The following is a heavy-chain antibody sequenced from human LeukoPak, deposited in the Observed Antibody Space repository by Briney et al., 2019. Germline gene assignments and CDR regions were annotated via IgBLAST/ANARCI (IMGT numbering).Heavy chain of an antibody. CDR1: GXXXXYY. CDR2: XXHIGSP. J-gene: IGHJ5*02. V-gene: IGHV4-34*01. CDR3: ARAPRYCSGGSCYDWFDP. D-gene: IGHD2-15*01. Sequence: GXXXXYYXSXIRQPPGKXLEXXXXXXHIGSPNSNPSLKSPVTISVDTSKTQFSLKLSSVTAADTAVYYCARAPRYCSGGSCYDWFDPWGQGTLVTVSS.